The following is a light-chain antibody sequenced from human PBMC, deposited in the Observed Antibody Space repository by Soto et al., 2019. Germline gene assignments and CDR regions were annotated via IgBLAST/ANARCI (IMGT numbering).Light chain of an antibody. J-gene: IGKJ5*01. CDR1: QSVSSN. Sequence: EIVMTQPPATLSVSPGERATLYCRASQSVSSNLAWNQQKPGQAPRLLIYGASTRATGIPARFSGSGSGTEFTLTISSLQSEDFAVYYCQQYNNWPSITFGQGTRLEIK. CDR3: QQYNNWPSIT. V-gene: IGKV3-15*01. CDR2: GAS.